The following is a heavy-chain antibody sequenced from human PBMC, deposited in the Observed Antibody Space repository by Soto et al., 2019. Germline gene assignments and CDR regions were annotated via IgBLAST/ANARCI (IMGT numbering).Heavy chain of an antibody. CDR2: ISHDGSNK. CDR1: GFTFNTYC. D-gene: IGHD1-26*01. CDR3: VKDMPPHWDYDH. V-gene: IGHV3-30*18. J-gene: IGHJ5*02. Sequence: QVQLVESGGGVVQPGRSLRLSCAASGFTFNTYCMHWVRQAPGKGLEWVAIISHDGSNKYYADSVKGRFTISRDNSKKSLSLQMDSLRTEDTAIYYCVKDMPPHWDYDHWGQGTLVTVSS.